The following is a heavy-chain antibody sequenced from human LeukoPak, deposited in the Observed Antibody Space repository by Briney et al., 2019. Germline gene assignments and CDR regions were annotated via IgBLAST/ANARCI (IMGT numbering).Heavy chain of an antibody. D-gene: IGHD1-26*01. CDR3: ARDRGVGATYY. CDR2: ISRSGIII. J-gene: IGHJ4*02. CDR1: GFTFSSYA. Sequence: GGSLRLSCAASGFTFSSYAMNWVRQAPGKGLEWVSSISRSGIIIYYADSVKGRFTISRDNAKNSLYLQINSLRAEDTAFYYCARDRGVGATYYWGEGTLVTVSS. V-gene: IGHV3-21*04.